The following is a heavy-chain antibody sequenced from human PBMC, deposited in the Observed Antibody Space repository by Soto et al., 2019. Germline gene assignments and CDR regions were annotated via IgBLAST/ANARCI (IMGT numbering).Heavy chain of an antibody. CDR2: ISGSGGST. Sequence: GGSLRLSCAASGFTFSSYAMSWVRQAPGKGLEWVSAISGSGGSTYYADSVKGRFTISRDNSKNTLYLQMNSLRAEDTAVCYCAAADTYYYYYGMDVWGQGTTVTVSS. V-gene: IGHV3-23*01. J-gene: IGHJ6*02. D-gene: IGHD6-13*01. CDR3: AAADTYYYYYGMDV. CDR1: GFTFSSYA.